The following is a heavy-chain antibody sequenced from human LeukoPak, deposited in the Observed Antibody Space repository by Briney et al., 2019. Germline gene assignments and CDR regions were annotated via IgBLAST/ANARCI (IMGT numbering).Heavy chain of an antibody. D-gene: IGHD3-22*01. CDR3: ARGDYYDSSGYYFPDAFDI. V-gene: IGHV3-23*01. Sequence: GGYLRLSCAASGFTFSSYAMSWVRQAPGEGLEWVSAIGGSGGSTYYADSVKGRFTISRDNSKNTLYLQMSSLRAEDTAVYYCARGDYYDSSGYYFPDAFDIWGQGTMVTVSS. J-gene: IGHJ3*02. CDR2: IGGSGGST. CDR1: GFTFSSYA.